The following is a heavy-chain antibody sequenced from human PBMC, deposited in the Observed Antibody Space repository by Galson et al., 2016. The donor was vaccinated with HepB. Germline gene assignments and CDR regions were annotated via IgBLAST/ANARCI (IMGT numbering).Heavy chain of an antibody. D-gene: IGHD1/OR15-1a*01. V-gene: IGHV3-23*01. CDR1: GFTFRNYA. Sequence: SLRLSCAASGFTFRNYAMSWVRQAPGRGLEWVSGISDSGGSTYFADSVMGRFTISRDNSKNTLYLQMNSLRVDDTAVYYCAKGTTLQVHFGYFDHWGQGTLVTVSS. CDR2: ISDSGGST. CDR3: AKGTTLQVHFGYFDH. J-gene: IGHJ4*02.